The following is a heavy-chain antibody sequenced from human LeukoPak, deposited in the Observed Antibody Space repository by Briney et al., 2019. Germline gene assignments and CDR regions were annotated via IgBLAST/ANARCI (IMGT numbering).Heavy chain of an antibody. J-gene: IGHJ4*02. CDR1: GGSISSYY. Sequence: SETLSLTCTVSGGSISSYYWSWIRQPPGKGLEWNGYIYYSGSTNYNPSLKSRVTISVDTSKNQFSLKLSSVTAADTAVYYCARSQTYYDILTGYYPEKLVYWGRGTLVTVSS. D-gene: IGHD3-9*01. CDR2: IYYSGST. CDR3: ARSQTYYDILTGYYPEKLVY. V-gene: IGHV4-59*01.